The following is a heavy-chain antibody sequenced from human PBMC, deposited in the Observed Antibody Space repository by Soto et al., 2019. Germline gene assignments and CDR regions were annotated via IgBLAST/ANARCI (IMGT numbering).Heavy chain of an antibody. CDR3: ARYVMDV. J-gene: IGHJ6*02. CDR1: GYSFMSWS. CDR2: INTGNGDT. Sequence: ASVKVSCKASGYSFMSWSLHWVRQAPGQRLEWMGWINTGNGDTKYSQKFQGRVTFTRDTPASTAYMELSSLRSEDTAVYYCARYVMDVWGQGTKVTVSS. V-gene: IGHV1-3*04.